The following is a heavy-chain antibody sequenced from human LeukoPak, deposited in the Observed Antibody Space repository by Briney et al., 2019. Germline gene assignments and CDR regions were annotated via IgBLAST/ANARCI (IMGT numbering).Heavy chain of an antibody. J-gene: IGHJ2*01. CDR2: IKSNTDGGTT. Sequence: GGSLRLSCAASGFTFNNAWVSWVRQAPGKGLEWVGRIKSNTDGGTTDYAARVKGTFTISRDDSENTVFLQINSLETEDTAVYYCTTNTVSNWYFDLWGRGTLVTVSS. CDR3: TTNTVSNWYFDL. V-gene: IGHV3-15*01. D-gene: IGHD4-17*01. CDR1: GFTFNNAW.